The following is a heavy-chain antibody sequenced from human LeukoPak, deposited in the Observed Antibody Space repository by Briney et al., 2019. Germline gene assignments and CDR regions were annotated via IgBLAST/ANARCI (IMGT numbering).Heavy chain of an antibody. V-gene: IGHV3-30*04. Sequence: PGGSLRFSCAASGFTFSSYAMHWVRQAPGKGLEWVAVISYDGSNKYYADSVKGRFTISRDNSKNTLYLQMNSLRAEDTAVYYCARGYCSSTSCYRRGNWFDPWGQGTLVTVSS. J-gene: IGHJ5*02. CDR3: ARGYCSSTSCYRRGNWFDP. CDR1: GFTFSSYA. CDR2: ISYDGSNK. D-gene: IGHD2-2*01.